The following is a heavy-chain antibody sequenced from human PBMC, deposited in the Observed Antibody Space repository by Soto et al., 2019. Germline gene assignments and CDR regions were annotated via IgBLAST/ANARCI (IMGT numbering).Heavy chain of an antibody. V-gene: IGHV3-23*04. J-gene: IGHJ3*01. D-gene: IGHD2-21*01. CDR1: GFSFSDYA. CDR2: INDSGSSA. Sequence: EVQLVESGGGLVQPGGSLRLSCAASGFSFSDYAMTWVRQAPGRGLEWVASINDSGSSAYYADSVKGRLTISRDNSKKTLYLQMNTLRADDTAEYYCATHHIVMIVVKIAFDFWGQGTMVTVSS. CDR3: ATHHIVMIVVKIAFDF.